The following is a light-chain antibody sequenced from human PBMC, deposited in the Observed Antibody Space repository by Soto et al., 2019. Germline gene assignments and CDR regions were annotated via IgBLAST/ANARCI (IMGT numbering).Light chain of an antibody. CDR1: QSIFSS. Sequence: IQMTQSPSSLSASVGDRVTITCRAGQSIFSSLHWYQQRPGKAPTLLIYAASSLQSGVPSRFRGSGYGTDFALTITSLQPEDFATYYCQQSYNSPPITFGQGTRLEIK. CDR2: AAS. CDR3: QQSYNSPPIT. J-gene: IGKJ5*01. V-gene: IGKV1-39*01.